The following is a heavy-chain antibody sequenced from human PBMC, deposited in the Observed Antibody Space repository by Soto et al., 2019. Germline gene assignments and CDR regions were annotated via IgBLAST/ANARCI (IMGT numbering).Heavy chain of an antibody. D-gene: IGHD3-9*01. CDR3: ARGRDTHYDILTGYYSSPLPLDI. V-gene: IGHV4-34*01. CDR1: GGSFSGYY. J-gene: IGHJ3*02. CDR2: INHSGST. Sequence: SETLSLTCAVYGGSFSGYYWSWIRQPPGKGLEWIGEINHSGSTNYNPSLKSRVTISVDTSKNQFSLKLSSVTAADTAVYYCARGRDTHYDILTGYYSSPLPLDIWGQGTMVTVSS.